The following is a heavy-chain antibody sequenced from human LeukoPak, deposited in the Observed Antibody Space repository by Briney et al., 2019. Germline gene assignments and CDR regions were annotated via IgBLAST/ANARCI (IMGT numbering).Heavy chain of an antibody. CDR3: ARPSRAAAGTFDY. CDR1: GGSISSSSYY. D-gene: IGHD6-13*01. CDR2: IYYSGST. Sequence: HSETLSLTCTVSGGSISSSSYYWGWIRQPPGKGLEWIGSIYYSGSTYYNPSLKSRVTISVDTSKIQCSLKLSSVTAADTAVYYCARPSRAAAGTFDYWGQGTLVTVSS. J-gene: IGHJ4*02. V-gene: IGHV4-39*01.